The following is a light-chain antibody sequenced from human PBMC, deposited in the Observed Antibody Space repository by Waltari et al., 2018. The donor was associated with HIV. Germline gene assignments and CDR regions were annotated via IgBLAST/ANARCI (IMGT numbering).Light chain of an antibody. CDR3: QECVSASWT. CDR1: RVVSLNY. J-gene: IGKJ1*01. Sequence: DIVLTQSPDVLSLSPGARATLSCRADRVVSLNYLAWYQQRPGQAPRLLVYNTSSTAVGVPARFTATGSGTDFTLTVSRLEPEDFAVYYCQECVSASWTFGQGTRVEVK. CDR2: NTS. V-gene: IGKV3D-20*02.